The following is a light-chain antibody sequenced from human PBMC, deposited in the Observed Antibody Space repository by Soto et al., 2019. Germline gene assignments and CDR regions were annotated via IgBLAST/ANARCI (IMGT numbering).Light chain of an antibody. CDR1: QGISSY. J-gene: IGKJ4*01. V-gene: IGKV1-9*01. Sequence: IQLTQSPSSLSASVGDRVTITCRASQGISSYLAWYQQKPGKAPKLLIYAASTLQSGVPSRFSGSGSGTDFTLTISSLQPEDFAIYYCQQLNSYPLTFGGGTKADI. CDR2: AAS. CDR3: QQLNSYPLT.